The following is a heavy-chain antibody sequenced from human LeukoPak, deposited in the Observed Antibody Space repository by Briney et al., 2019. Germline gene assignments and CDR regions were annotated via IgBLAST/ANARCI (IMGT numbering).Heavy chain of an antibody. CDR2: ISGRGGST. Sequence: GGSLRLSCAASGFTFSSYAMSWVRQAPGRGLEWVSAISGRGGSTSYADSVKGRFTISRDNSKNTLYLQMNSLRAEDTAVYYCARDLKAYSSGDDAFDIWGQGTMVTVSS. D-gene: IGHD6-19*01. CDR3: ARDLKAYSSGDDAFDI. J-gene: IGHJ3*02. V-gene: IGHV3-23*01. CDR1: GFTFSSYA.